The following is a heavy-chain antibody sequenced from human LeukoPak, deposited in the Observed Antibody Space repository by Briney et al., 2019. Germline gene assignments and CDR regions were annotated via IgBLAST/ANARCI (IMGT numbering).Heavy chain of an antibody. Sequence: GASVKVSCKASGYTFTGYYIHWVRQASGQGLEWMGWINPDSGGTIYVPKFQGRVTMTRDSPISTVYMELSRLSSDDTAVYYCARGPNWGLDYWGQGTLVTVSS. V-gene: IGHV1-2*02. CDR3: ARGPNWGLDY. CDR2: INPDSGGT. J-gene: IGHJ4*02. D-gene: IGHD7-27*01. CDR1: GYTFTGYY.